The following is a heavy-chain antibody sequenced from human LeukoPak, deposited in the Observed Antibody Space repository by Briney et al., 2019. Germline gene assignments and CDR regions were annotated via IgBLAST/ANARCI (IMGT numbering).Heavy chain of an antibody. V-gene: IGHV3-30*04. J-gene: IGHJ6*02. CDR3: AGGPYYDSSGYLPNYYGMDV. D-gene: IGHD3-22*01. Sequence: GGSLRLSCAASGFTSSSYAMHWVRQAPGKGLEWVAIISYDGTNKYYADSVKGRFTISRDNSKNTLYLQMNSLRAEDTAVYYCAGGPYYDSSGYLPNYYGMDVWGQGTTVTVSS. CDR1: GFTSSSYA. CDR2: ISYDGTNK.